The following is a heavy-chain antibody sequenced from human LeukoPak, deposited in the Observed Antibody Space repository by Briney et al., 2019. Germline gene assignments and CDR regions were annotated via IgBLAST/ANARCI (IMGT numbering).Heavy chain of an antibody. CDR1: GFTFSNAW. CDR3: TAPRGPRNGYYLSDY. V-gene: IGHV3-15*01. J-gene: IGHJ4*02. Sequence: PGGSLRLSCAASGFTFSNAWMNWVRQAPGKGLEWVGHIKSKSDGGTTDYGAPVKGRFTISRDDSANMLYLQMNSLEPEDIAVYYCTAPRGPRNGYYLSDYWGQGTLVTVSS. CDR2: IKSKSDGGTT. D-gene: IGHD3-22*01.